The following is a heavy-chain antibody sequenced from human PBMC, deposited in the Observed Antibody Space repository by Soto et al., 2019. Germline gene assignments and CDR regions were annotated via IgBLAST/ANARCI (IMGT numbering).Heavy chain of an antibody. CDR2: IIPIFGTA. J-gene: IGHJ6*02. D-gene: IGHD2-2*02. Sequence: AVKVSSKASGGTFSSYAISWVRQAPGQGLEWMGGIIPIFGTANYAQKFQGRVTITADESTSTAYMELSSLRSEDTAVYYCARDIPRYCSSTSCYTLGYGMDVWGQGTTVNVSS. CDR1: GGTFSSYA. CDR3: ARDIPRYCSSTSCYTLGYGMDV. V-gene: IGHV1-69*13.